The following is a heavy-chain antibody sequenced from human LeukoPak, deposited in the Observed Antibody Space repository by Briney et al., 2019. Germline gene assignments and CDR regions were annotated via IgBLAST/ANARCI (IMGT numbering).Heavy chain of an antibody. CDR2: ISSYNGNT. V-gene: IGHV1-18*01. J-gene: IGHJ4*02. CDR1: GYIFTTYG. D-gene: IGHD6-13*01. CDR3: ARDGHSSSWPYYFDY. Sequence: ASVKVSCKASGYIFTTYGITRVRQAPGQGLEWMGWISSYNGNTNYAQNLRARVTMTTDTSTSTAYMELRSLRSDDTAIYYCARDGHSSSWPYYFDYWGQGTLVTVSS.